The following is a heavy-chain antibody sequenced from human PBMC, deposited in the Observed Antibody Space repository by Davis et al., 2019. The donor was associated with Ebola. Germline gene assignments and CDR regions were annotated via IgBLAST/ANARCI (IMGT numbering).Heavy chain of an antibody. D-gene: IGHD2-2*01. Sequence: SLKISCAASGFTFDDYAMHWVRQAPGKGLEWVSGISWNSGSIGYADSVKGRFPISRDNAKNSLYLQMNSLRAEDTAVYYCARAGYCSSTSCRNYYYYGMDVWGQGTTVTVSS. CDR3: ARAGYCSSTSCRNYYYYGMDV. J-gene: IGHJ6*02. V-gene: IGHV3-9*01. CDR1: GFTFDDYA. CDR2: ISWNSGSI.